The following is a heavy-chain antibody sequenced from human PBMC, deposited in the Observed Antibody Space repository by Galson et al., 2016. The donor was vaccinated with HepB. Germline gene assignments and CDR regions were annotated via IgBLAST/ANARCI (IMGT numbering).Heavy chain of an antibody. J-gene: IGHJ4*02. V-gene: IGHV4-59*01. CDR3: ASGYSSGWYYFDS. CDR2: IYYSGRT. D-gene: IGHD6-19*01. Sequence: SETLSLTCSVSGGSFSSYYLSWIRQPPGKGPEWIGYIYYSGRTNYNPSLKSRVTISVDTSRNQFSLKLSSVTAADTAVYFCASGYSSGWYYFDSWGQGILVTVSS. CDR1: GGSFSSYY.